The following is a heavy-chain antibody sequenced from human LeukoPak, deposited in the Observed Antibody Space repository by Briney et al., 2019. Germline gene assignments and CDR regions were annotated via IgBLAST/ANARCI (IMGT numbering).Heavy chain of an antibody. Sequence: GASVKVSCKASGYTFTDFGISWVRQAPGQGLEWMGWTSAYNGNINYAQKVQGRVTMTTDTSTSTAYMEVRSLRSEDTAVYYCVRACHLVVVTAEGAFLDPWGQGTLVTISS. CDR3: VRACHLVVVTAEGAFLDP. V-gene: IGHV1-18*04. J-gene: IGHJ5*02. CDR2: TSAYNGNI. D-gene: IGHD2-21*02. CDR1: GYTFTDFG.